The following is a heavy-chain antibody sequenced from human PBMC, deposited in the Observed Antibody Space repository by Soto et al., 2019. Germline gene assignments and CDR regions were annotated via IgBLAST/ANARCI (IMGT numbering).Heavy chain of an antibody. D-gene: IGHD1-7*01. CDR2: IYYSGST. V-gene: IGHV4-59*01. Sequence: PPETLSLTCTVSGGSISSYYWSWIRQPPGKGLEWIGYIYYSGSTNYNPSLKSRVTISVDTSKNQFSLKLSSVTAADTAVYYCARGDNWNYSAFDIWGQGTMVTVSS. CDR3: ARGDNWNYSAFDI. J-gene: IGHJ3*02. CDR1: GGSISSYY.